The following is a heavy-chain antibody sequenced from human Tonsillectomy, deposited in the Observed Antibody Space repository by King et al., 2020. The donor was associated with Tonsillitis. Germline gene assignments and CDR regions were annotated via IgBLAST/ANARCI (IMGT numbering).Heavy chain of an antibody. CDR1: GYTFTSHG. Sequence: VQLVQSGAEVTKPGASVKVSCKASGYTFTSHGISWVRQAPGQGLEWMGWISAYNGNTNYAQKFQCLFPLPHDTSPSTAYMELRGLRSDDTAVYYCARDPRSLTTYSYYYGMDVWGQGTTVTVSS. J-gene: IGHJ6*02. V-gene: IGHV1-18*01. CDR2: ISAYNGNT. CDR3: ARDPRSLTTYSYYYGMDV. D-gene: IGHD1-14*01.